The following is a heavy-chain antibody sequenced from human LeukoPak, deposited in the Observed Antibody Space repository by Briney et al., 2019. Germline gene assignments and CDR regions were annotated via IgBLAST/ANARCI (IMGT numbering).Heavy chain of an antibody. J-gene: IGHJ4*02. V-gene: IGHV3-30*18. Sequence: GGSLRLSCAASGFTFSQYGLHWVRQAPGKGLEWLAVISFDGSTTYYVDSVKGRFSISRDNSKNTLFLQMNSLRTEDTAVYYCAKGSGRDIVATIDYWGQGTLVSVSS. CDR2: ISFDGSTT. CDR3: AKGSGRDIVATIDY. D-gene: IGHD5-12*01. CDR1: GFTFSQYG.